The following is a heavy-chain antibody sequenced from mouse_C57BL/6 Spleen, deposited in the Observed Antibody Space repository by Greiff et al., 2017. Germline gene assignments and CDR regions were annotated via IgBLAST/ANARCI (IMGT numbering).Heavy chain of an antibody. CDR3: TRAPSSYYYGSSPGLMDY. Sequence: DVKLVESGEGLVKPGGSLKLSCAASGFTFSSYAMSWVRQTPEKRLEWVAYISSGGDYIYYADTVKGRFTISRDNARNTLYLQMSSLKSEDTAMYYCTRAPSSYYYGSSPGLMDYWGQGTSVTVSS. D-gene: IGHD1-1*01. J-gene: IGHJ4*01. CDR1: GFTFSSYA. CDR2: ISSGGDYI. V-gene: IGHV5-9-1*02.